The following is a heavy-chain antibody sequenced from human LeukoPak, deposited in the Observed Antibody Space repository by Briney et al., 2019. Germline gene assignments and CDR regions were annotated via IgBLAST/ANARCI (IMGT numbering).Heavy chain of an antibody. J-gene: IGHJ4*02. CDR2: IYYSGST. Sequence: PSETLSLTCTVSGGSISSYYWSWIRQPPGKGLEWIGYIYYSGSTNYNPSLKSRVTISVDTSKNQFSLKLSSVTAVDTAVYYCARGWKAYYYDSSGYYDYWGQGTLVTVSS. D-gene: IGHD3-22*01. CDR3: ARGWKAYYYDSSGYYDY. CDR1: GGSISSYY. V-gene: IGHV4-59*01.